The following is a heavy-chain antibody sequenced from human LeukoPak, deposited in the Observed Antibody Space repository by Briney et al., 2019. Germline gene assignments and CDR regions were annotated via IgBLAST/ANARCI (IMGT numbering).Heavy chain of an antibody. D-gene: IGHD2-15*01. CDR2: ISGSGGST. V-gene: IGHV3-23*01. CDR3: AKGPPSYIVVVVAATPDWFDP. J-gene: IGHJ5*02. CDR1: GFTFSSYA. Sequence: GSLRLSCAASGFTFSSYAMSWVRQAPRKGLEWVSAISGSGGSTYYADSVKGRFTISRDNSKNTLYLQMNSLRAEDTAVYYCAKGPPSYIVVVVAATPDWFDPWGQGTLVTVSS.